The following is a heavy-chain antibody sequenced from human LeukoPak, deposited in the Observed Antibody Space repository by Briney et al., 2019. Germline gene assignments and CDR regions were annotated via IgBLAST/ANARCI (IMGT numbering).Heavy chain of an antibody. V-gene: IGHV1-2*02. CDR1: GYTFTGYY. CDR2: INPNSGGT. Sequence: ASVKVSCKASGYTFTGYYMHWVRQAPGQGLEWMGWINPNSGGTSYAQKFQGRVTMTRDTSISTAYMELSRLRSDDTAVYYCARDAYCSSTSCYTDYFDYWGQGTLVTVSS. CDR3: ARDAYCSSTSCYTDYFDY. J-gene: IGHJ4*02. D-gene: IGHD2-2*02.